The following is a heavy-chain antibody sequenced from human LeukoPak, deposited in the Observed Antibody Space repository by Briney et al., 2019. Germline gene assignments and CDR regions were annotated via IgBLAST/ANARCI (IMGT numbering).Heavy chain of an antibody. Sequence: SETLSLTCTVSGGSISSYYWSWIRQPPGKGLEWIGYIYYSGSTTYNPSLKSRVTISVDTSKNQFSLKLSSVTAADTAVYYCARGHHYYDFWSGYYTGYWFDPWGQGTLVTVSS. D-gene: IGHD3-3*01. CDR3: ARGHHYYDFWSGYYTGYWFDP. CDR2: IYYSGST. J-gene: IGHJ5*02. V-gene: IGHV4-59*12. CDR1: GGSISSYY.